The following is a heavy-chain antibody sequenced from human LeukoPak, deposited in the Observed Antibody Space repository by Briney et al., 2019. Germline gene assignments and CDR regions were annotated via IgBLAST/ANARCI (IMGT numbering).Heavy chain of an antibody. D-gene: IGHD3-22*01. CDR1: GGTFSSDA. CDR2: SVPIFGTA. J-gene: IGHJ4*02. CDR3: ARNYYYDSSGYYYNY. Sequence: GASVKLCSKVSGGTFSSDALSWVRDGRGQGLEWLGGSVPIFGTANYAQKFQGRATITADESTSTAYMGLSSLRSEDTAVYYCARNYYYDSSGYYYNYWGQGTLVTVSS. V-gene: IGHV1-69*13.